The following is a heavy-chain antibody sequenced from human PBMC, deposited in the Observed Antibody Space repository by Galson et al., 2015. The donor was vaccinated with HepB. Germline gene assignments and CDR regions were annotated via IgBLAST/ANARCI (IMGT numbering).Heavy chain of an antibody. CDR3: ASWILLERRRYYYGMDV. D-gene: IGHD1-1*01. CDR1: GYTFTSYG. CDR2: ISAYNGNT. V-gene: IGHV1-18*01. Sequence: SVKVSCKASGYTFTSYGISWVRQAPGQGLEWMGWISAYNGNTNYAQKLQGRVTMTTDTSTSTAYMELRSLRSDDTAVYYCASWILLERRRYYYGMDVWGQGTTVTVSS. J-gene: IGHJ6*02.